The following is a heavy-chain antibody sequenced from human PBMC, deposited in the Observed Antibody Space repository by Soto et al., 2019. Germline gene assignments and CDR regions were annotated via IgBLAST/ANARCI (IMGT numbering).Heavy chain of an antibody. CDR1: GDSISGGAYY. CDR3: ARALRVATFSS. D-gene: IGHD5-12*01. V-gene: IGHV4-31*03. Sequence: SETLSLTCNVSGDSISGGAYYRTWIRQRPGKGPEWIGFLFYSGTTYYNPSLKSRVTISGDTSKNQFSLRLTSVTAADTAVYFCARALRVATFSSWGQGVLVTVSS. CDR2: LFYSGTT. J-gene: IGHJ4*02.